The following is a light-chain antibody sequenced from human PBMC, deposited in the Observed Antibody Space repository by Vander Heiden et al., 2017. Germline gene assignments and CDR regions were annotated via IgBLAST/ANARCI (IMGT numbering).Light chain of an antibody. CDR2: GAS. J-gene: IGKJ2*01. Sequence: EIVMTQSPATLSVSPGERATLCCRASQSVSSNLAWYQQKPGQAPRLLIYGASTRATGIPARFSGSGSGTEFTLTISSLQSEDFAVYYCQQYNNWPLYTFGQGTKLEIK. CDR1: QSVSSN. V-gene: IGKV3-15*01. CDR3: QQYNNWPLYT.